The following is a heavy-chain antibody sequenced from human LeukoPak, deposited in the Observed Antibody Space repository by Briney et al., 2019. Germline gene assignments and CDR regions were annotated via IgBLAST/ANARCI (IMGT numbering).Heavy chain of an antibody. CDR1: GFTFSSYS. V-gene: IGHV3-48*01. CDR3: ARALQGNFDY. CDR2: ISSSSTI. Sequence: GGSLRLSCAASGFTFSSYSMNWVRQAPGKGLEWVSYISSSSTIYYADSVKGRFTISRDNAKNSLYLQMNSLRAEDTAVYYCARALQGNFDYWGQGTLVTVSS. D-gene: IGHD4-11*01. J-gene: IGHJ4*02.